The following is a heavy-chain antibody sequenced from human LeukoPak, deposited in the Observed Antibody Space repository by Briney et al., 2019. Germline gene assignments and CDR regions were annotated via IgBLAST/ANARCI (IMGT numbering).Heavy chain of an antibody. D-gene: IGHD3-22*01. CDR1: GFTFSSYE. CDR3: ARGEGYYYDSSGYY. CDR2: ISSSGSTI. V-gene: IGHV3-48*03. J-gene: IGHJ4*02. Sequence: GGSLRLXCAASGFTFSSYEMNWVRQAPGKGLEWVSYISSSGSTIYYADSVKGRFTISRDNAKNSLYLQMNSLRAEDTAVYYCARGEGYYYDSSGYYWGQGTLVTVSS.